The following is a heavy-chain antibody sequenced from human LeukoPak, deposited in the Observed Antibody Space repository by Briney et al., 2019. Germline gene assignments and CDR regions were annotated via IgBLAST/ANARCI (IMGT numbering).Heavy chain of an antibody. D-gene: IGHD3-22*01. J-gene: IGHJ1*01. Sequence: GGSLRLSCAASGFTFDDYAMHWVRQAPGKGLEWVSGISWNRASIGYADSVKGRFTISRDNAKNSLYLQMNSLRAEDTAVYYCATYSSLNRREFQYWGQGTLLTVSS. V-gene: IGHV3-9*01. CDR3: ATYSSLNRREFQY. CDR2: ISWNRASI. CDR1: GFTFDDYA.